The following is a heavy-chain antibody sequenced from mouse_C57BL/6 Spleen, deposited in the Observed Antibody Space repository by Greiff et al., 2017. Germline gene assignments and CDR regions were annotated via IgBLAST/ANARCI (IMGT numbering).Heavy chain of an antibody. V-gene: IGHV1-76*01. CDR1: GYTFTDYY. CDR3: AREGLHGAMDY. Sequence: VQLQQSGAELVRPGASVKLSCKASGYTFTDYYINWVKQRPGQGLEWIARIYPGSGNTYYNEKFKGKATLTAEKSSSTAYMQLSSLTSEDSAVYFCAREGLHGAMDYWGQGTSVTVSS. D-gene: IGHD2-4*01. J-gene: IGHJ4*01. CDR2: IYPGSGNT.